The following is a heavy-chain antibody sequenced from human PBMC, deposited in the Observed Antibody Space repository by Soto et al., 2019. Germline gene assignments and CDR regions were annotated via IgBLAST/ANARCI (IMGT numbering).Heavy chain of an antibody. CDR1: EFTFSSYA. Sequence: GGSLRLSCVASEFTFSSYAMTWVRQAPGKGLEWVSGISGSGGSTYYADSVKGRFTISRDNSKNRLYLQMNRLRAEDTAVYYCAKAVTTLTTGNWFDPWGQGTLVTVSS. V-gene: IGHV3-23*01. J-gene: IGHJ5*02. CDR2: ISGSGGST. CDR3: AKAVTTLTTGNWFDP. D-gene: IGHD4-17*01.